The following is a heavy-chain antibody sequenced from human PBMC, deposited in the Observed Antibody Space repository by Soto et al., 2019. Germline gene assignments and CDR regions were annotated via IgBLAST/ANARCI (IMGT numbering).Heavy chain of an antibody. CDR3: ARESGNTYYYYGMDV. V-gene: IGHV3-48*03. J-gene: IGHJ6*02. CDR2: ISSSGYTI. Sequence: ELQLVESGGGLVQPGGSLRLSCAASGFSFSSHEMNWVRQAPGKGLEWVSYISSSGYTIYYADSVKGRFTISRDNAKNSLYLQMNSLRAEDTAVYYCARESGNTYYYYGMDVWDQGTTVTVSS. D-gene: IGHD5-18*01. CDR1: GFSFSSHE.